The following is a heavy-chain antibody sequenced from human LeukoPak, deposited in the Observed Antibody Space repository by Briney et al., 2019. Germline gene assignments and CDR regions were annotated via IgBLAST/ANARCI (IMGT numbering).Heavy chain of an antibody. J-gene: IGHJ5*02. CDR1: GYSISSGYY. CDR2: IYHCGST. D-gene: IGHD2-15*01. V-gene: IGHV4-38-2*02. Sequence: SETLSLTCTVSGYSISSGYYWGWTRQPPGKGLEWIGSIYHCGSTYYNPSLKSRVTISVGTSKNQFSLKLSSVTAADTAVYYCARDLYCSGGSCYRWFDPWGQGTLVTVSS. CDR3: ARDLYCSGGSCYRWFDP.